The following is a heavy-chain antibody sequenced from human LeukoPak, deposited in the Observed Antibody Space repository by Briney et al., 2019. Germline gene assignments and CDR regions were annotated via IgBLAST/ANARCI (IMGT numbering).Heavy chain of an antibody. CDR2: IYTSGST. J-gene: IGHJ5*02. V-gene: IGHV4-4*07. CDR1: GGSISSYY. CDR3: ARDPILNWFDP. Sequence: SETLSLTCTVSGGSISSYYWSWIRRPAGKGPEWIGRIYTSGSTNYNPSLKSRVTMSVDTSKNQFSLKLSSVTAADTAVYYCARDPILNWFDPWGQGTLVTVSS.